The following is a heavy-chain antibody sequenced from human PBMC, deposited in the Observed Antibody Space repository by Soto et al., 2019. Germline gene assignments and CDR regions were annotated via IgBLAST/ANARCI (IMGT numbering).Heavy chain of an antibody. CDR3: ARDQGSHPGD. V-gene: IGHV4-4*02. Sequence: QVQLQESGPGLVRPSVTVSLTCAVSGLSISSDNWWSWVLQPPGKGLEWIWEIHHSGRTNYNPSLKSRVTMSVVPSKDLFSLTLNSVTAADTAFYYSARDQGSHPGDWGQGTMVSVSS. J-gene: IGHJ4*02. CDR1: GLSISSDNW. D-gene: IGHD6-13*01. CDR2: IHHSGRT.